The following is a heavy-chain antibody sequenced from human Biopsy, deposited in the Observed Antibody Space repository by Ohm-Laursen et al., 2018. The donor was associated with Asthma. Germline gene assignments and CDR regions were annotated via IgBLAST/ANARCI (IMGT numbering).Heavy chain of an antibody. CDR1: GGSISSSSYY. Sequence: SETLSLTCTVSGGSISSSSYYWGWIRQPPGKGLEWIGSIYYSGSTYYNPSLKSRVTISEDTPKNQFSLKLSSVTAADTAVYYCAMSPTRGPEVWEAFAFDIWGQGTMVTVSS. CDR3: AMSPTRGPEVWEAFAFDI. J-gene: IGHJ3*02. V-gene: IGHV4-39*01. D-gene: IGHD3-16*01. CDR2: IYYSGST.